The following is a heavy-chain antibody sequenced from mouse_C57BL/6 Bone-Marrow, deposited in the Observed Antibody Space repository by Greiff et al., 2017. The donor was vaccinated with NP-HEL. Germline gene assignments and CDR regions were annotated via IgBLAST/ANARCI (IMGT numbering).Heavy chain of an antibody. J-gene: IGHJ2*01. V-gene: IGHV1-64*01. Sequence: VQLQQPGAELVKPGASVKLSCKASGYTFTSYWMHWVKQRPGQGLEWIGMIHPNSGSTNYNEKFKSKATLTVDKSSSTAYMQLSSLTSEDSAVYYCARKDTTVVNCDYWGQGTTLTVSS. CDR2: IHPNSGST. CDR3: ARKDTTVVNCDY. D-gene: IGHD1-1*01. CDR1: GYTFTSYW.